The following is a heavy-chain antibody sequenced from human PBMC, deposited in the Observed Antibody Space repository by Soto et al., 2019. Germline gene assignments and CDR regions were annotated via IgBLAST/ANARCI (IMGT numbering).Heavy chain of an antibody. Sequence: EVPLLESGGGLVQPGGSLRLSCAASGFTFSSYAMSWVRQAPGKGLEWVSAISGSGISTYYADSVKGRFTISRDNSTNTLYLQLNRLRAEDTAVYYCAKENTYSSGWDGMAVWGQGTTVTVSS. D-gene: IGHD6-19*01. J-gene: IGHJ6*02. CDR2: ISGSGIST. CDR1: GFTFSSYA. CDR3: AKENTYSSGWDGMAV. V-gene: IGHV3-23*01.